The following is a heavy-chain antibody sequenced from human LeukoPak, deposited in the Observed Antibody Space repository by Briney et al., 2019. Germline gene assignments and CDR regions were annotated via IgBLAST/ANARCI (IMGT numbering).Heavy chain of an antibody. CDR1: GYTFTSYG. J-gene: IGHJ3*02. CDR2: ISAYNGNT. V-gene: IGHV1-18*01. D-gene: IGHD3-16*01. CDR3: AGDIEPKSFPSLRRGGAYHDAFDI. Sequence: ASVKVSCKASGYTFTSYGISWVRQAPGQGLEWMGWISAYNGNTNYAQKLQGRVTMTTDTSTSTAYMELRSLRSDDTAVYYCAGDIEPKSFPSLRRGGAYHDAFDIWGQGTMVTVSS.